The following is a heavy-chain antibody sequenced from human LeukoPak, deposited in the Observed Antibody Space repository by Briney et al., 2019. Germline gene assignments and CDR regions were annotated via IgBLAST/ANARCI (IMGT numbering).Heavy chain of an antibody. CDR1: GFTFSSYS. CDR2: ISSSSYI. D-gene: IGHD4-17*01. CDR3: ARGIDDYGDLRLDY. V-gene: IGHV3-21*01. Sequence: GGSLRLSCAASGFTFSSYSMKWVRQAPGKGLEWVSSISSSSYIYYADSVKGRFTISRDNAKNSLYLQMNSLRAEDTAVYYCARGIDDYGDLRLDYWGQGTLVTVSS. J-gene: IGHJ4*02.